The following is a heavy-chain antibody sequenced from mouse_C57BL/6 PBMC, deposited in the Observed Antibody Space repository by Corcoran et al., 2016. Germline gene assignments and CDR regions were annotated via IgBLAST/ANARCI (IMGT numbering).Heavy chain of an antibody. D-gene: IGHD2-2*01. V-gene: IGHV8-12*01. Sequence: QVTLKESGPGILQSSQTLSLTCSFSGFSLSTSGMGVSWIRQPSGKGLEWLAHIYWDDDKRYNPSLKSRLTISKDTSRNQGFLKITSVDTADTATYYCARMVTYFDYWGQGTTLTVSS. J-gene: IGHJ2*01. CDR3: ARMVTYFDY. CDR1: GFSLSTSGMG. CDR2: IYWDDDK.